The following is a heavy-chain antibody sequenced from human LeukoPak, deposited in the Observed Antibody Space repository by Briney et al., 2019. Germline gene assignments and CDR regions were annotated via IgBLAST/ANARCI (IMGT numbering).Heavy chain of an antibody. V-gene: IGHV1-46*01. Sequence: ASVKVSCKASGCTFTSYYMHWVRQAPGQGLEWMGIIYPSDGSTTYAQDFQGRVTMTRDTSTSTVYMELSSLRSEDTAVYYCARDYKIPRQYCSITSCYLFDYWGQGTLVTVSS. D-gene: IGHD2-2*01. CDR2: IYPSDGST. J-gene: IGHJ4*02. CDR1: GCTFTSYY. CDR3: ARDYKIPRQYCSITSCYLFDY.